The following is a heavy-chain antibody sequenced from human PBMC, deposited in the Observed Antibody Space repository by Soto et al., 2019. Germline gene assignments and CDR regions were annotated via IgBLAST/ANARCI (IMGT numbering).Heavy chain of an antibody. CDR1: GFTFSDYY. J-gene: IGHJ5*02. V-gene: IGHV3-11*06. CDR3: AREAYYYDSSGYYYWFDP. D-gene: IGHD3-22*01. CDR2: ISSSSSYT. Sequence: QVQLVESGGGLVKPGGSLRLSCAASGFTFSDYYMSWIRQAPGKGLEWVSYISSSSSYTNYADSVKGRFTISRDNAKNSLYLQMNSLRAEDTAVYYCAREAYYYDSSGYYYWFDPWGQGTLVTVSS.